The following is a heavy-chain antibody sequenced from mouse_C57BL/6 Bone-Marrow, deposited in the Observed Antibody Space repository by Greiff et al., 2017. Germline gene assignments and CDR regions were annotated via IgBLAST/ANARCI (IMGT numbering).Heavy chain of an antibody. V-gene: IGHV1-81*01. CDR3: AGYGNYRAWFAD. CDR1: GYTFTSYG. Sequence: VQGVESGAELARPGASVKLSCKASGYTFTSYGISWVKQRTGQGLEWIGEIYPRSGNTNYNEKFKGKATLTADKSSSPAYMELRSLTSEDSAVYFCAGYGNYRAWFADWGQGTLVTVSA. CDR2: IYPRSGNT. D-gene: IGHD2-1*01. J-gene: IGHJ3*01.